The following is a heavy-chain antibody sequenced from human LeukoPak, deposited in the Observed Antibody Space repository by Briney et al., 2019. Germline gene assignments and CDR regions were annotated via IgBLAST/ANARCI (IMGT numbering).Heavy chain of an antibody. J-gene: IGHJ5*02. V-gene: IGHV4-59*01. CDR2: IYYSGST. CDR1: GDSITTYY. CDR3: ARDQHAEAKNPGWFDP. Sequence: SETLSLTCTVSGDSITTYYWSWIRQPPGKGLEWIGYIYYSGSTNYNPSLKSRVTISVDTSKNQFSLKLSSVTAADTAVYYCARDQHAEAKNPGWFDPWGQGTLVTVSS.